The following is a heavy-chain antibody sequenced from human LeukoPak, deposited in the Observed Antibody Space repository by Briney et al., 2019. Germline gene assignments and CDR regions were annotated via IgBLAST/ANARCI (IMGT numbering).Heavy chain of an antibody. D-gene: IGHD2-21*02. J-gene: IGHJ4*02. CDR1: GFTVSTNY. CDR3: ARTADRKWHFDY. CDR2: IYNDGST. V-gene: IGHV3-53*04. Sequence: GGSLRLSCAASGFTVSTNYMSWVRQAPGKGLEWVSIIYNDGSTYYADSVTGRFTISRHNSKNTLYLQMSSLRHEDTAVYYCARTADRKWHFDYWGQGTLVTVSS.